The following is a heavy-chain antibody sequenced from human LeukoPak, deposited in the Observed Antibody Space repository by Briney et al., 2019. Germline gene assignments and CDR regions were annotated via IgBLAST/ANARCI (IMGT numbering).Heavy chain of an antibody. V-gene: IGHV3-74*01. J-gene: IGHJ4*02. CDR3: ATDDYRGLGY. CDR2: IIQDGSVT. CDR1: GITFSNYW. D-gene: IGHD4-11*01. Sequence: GGSLRLSCTTSGITFSNYWMHWVRQAPGRGLVWVSHIIQDGSVTSYADSVKGRFTISRDNAKNTVYLQMNSLRAEDTAVYYCATDDYRGLGYWGQGTLVTVSS.